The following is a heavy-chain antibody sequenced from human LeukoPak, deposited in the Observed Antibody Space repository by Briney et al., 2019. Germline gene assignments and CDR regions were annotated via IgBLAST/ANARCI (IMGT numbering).Heavy chain of an antibody. CDR3: ARALSYYYGSGDDHYYYGMDV. J-gene: IGHJ6*02. CDR2: IIPIFGTA. Sequence: SVRVSCKASGGTFSSYAISWVRQAPGQGLEWMGGIIPIFGTANYAQKFQGRVTITADESTSTAYMELSSLRSEDTAVYYCARALSYYYGSGDDHYYYGMDVWGQGTTVTVSS. V-gene: IGHV1-69*13. D-gene: IGHD3-10*01. CDR1: GGTFSSYA.